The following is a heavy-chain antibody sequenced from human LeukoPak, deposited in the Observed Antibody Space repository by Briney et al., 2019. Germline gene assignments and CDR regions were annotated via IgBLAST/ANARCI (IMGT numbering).Heavy chain of an antibody. CDR1: GFTFSSYD. Sequence: GGSLRLSCAPSGFTFSSYDMNWVCHAPGQGLEWVSYISSSGSTIYYADSVKGRLTISRDNAKNSQYLQMNSLRAEDTAVYYWARDWGTLYGMDVWGQGTTVTVSS. D-gene: IGHD3-16*01. J-gene: IGHJ6*02. CDR3: ARDWGTLYGMDV. CDR2: ISSSGSTI. V-gene: IGHV3-48*03.